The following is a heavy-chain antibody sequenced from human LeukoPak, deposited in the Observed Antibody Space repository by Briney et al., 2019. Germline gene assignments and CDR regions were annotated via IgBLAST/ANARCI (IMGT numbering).Heavy chain of an antibody. Sequence: GASVKVSCKASGGTFSSYAISWVRQAPGQGLEWMGGIIPIFGTANYAQKFQGRVTITTDESTSTAYMELSSLRSEDTAVYYCARAYQLLPYRDLRLDYYYYMDVWGKGTTVTVSS. V-gene: IGHV1-69*05. J-gene: IGHJ6*03. D-gene: IGHD2-2*01. CDR1: GGTFSSYA. CDR2: IIPIFGTA. CDR3: ARAYQLLPYRDLRLDYYYYMDV.